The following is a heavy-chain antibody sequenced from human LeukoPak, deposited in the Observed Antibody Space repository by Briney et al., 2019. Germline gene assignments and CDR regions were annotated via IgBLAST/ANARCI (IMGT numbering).Heavy chain of an antibody. CDR3: ARGLEVEYGSGSYPWAFDI. CDR1: GGSFSGYY. V-gene: IGHV4-34*01. J-gene: IGHJ3*02. Sequence: SETLSLTCAVYGGSFSGYYWSWIRQPPGKGLEWIGETNHSGSTNYNPSLKSRVTISVDTSKNQFSLKLSSVTAADTAVYYCARGLEVEYGSGSYPWAFDIWGQGTMVTVSS. D-gene: IGHD3-10*01. CDR2: TNHSGST.